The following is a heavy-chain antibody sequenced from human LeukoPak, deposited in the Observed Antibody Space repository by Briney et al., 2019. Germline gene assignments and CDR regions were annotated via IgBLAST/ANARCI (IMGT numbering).Heavy chain of an antibody. D-gene: IGHD2-15*01. V-gene: IGHV4-31*03. J-gene: IGHJ5*02. Sequence: SETLSLTCTVSGGSISSGGYYWSWIRQHPGKGLEWIGYIYYSGSTYYNPSLKSRVTISVDTSKNQFSLKLSSVTAADTAVYYCARSPVVVAATRWFDPWGQGTLVTVSS. CDR2: IYYSGST. CDR3: ARSPVVVAATRWFDP. CDR1: GGSISSGGYY.